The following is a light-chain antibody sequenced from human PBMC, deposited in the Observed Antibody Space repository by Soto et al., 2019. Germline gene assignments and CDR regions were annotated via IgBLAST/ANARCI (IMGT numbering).Light chain of an antibody. CDR3: QQYINWPPWT. CDR1: ESVSSN. Sequence: EIVMTQSPATLSVSPGERATLSCSASESVSSNLAWYQQIPGQAPRLLIYGASTRATGIPDRFSGSGSGTEFTLTISSLQSEDFAVYYCQQYINWPPWTFGQGTKVEIK. V-gene: IGKV3-15*01. J-gene: IGKJ1*01. CDR2: GAS.